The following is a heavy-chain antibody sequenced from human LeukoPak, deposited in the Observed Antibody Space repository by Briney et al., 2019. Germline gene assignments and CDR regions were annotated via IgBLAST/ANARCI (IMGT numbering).Heavy chain of an antibody. CDR2: INHSGRT. J-gene: IGHJ4*02. Sequence: SETLSLTCAVYGGSFSDYYWTWIRQSPGKGLEWIGEINHSGRTNYNPSLESRVTISLDTSKNQFSLKLNSVTGADTAVYYCAKYGPGSGSYSTSWYFHQWGQRTLVTVSS. V-gene: IGHV4-34*01. D-gene: IGHD1-26*01. CDR3: AKYGPGSGSYSTSWYFHQ. CDR1: GGSFSDYY.